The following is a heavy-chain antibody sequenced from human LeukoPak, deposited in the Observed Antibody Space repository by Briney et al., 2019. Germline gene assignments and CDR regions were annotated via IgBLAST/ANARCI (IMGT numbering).Heavy chain of an antibody. Sequence: SETLSLTCTVSGGSISGDHWNWIRQPPGKGLEWIGYIYYSGSTNYNPSLKSRVTISIDTSKNQFSLKLTSVTAADTAVYYCARRNDFGMGGEGTMVTVPS. CDR3: ARRNDFGM. CDR1: GGSISGDH. CDR2: IYYSGST. J-gene: IGHJ3*02. V-gene: IGHV4-59*08.